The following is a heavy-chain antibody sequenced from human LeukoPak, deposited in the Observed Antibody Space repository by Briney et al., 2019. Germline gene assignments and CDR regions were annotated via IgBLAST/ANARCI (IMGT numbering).Heavy chain of an antibody. CDR3: ARDRAVTQDWVEFDP. D-gene: IGHD4-17*01. J-gene: IGHJ5*02. Sequence: GGSLRLSYAGSGFNVSNYYMSWVRQAPGKGLEWVSLIRDSGEPFYADSVRGRFTVSRDNSKNTMYLQMNRLRVEDTAVYFCARDRAVTQDWVEFDPWGQGTLVTVSS. CDR2: IRDSGEP. V-gene: IGHV3-66*03. CDR1: GFNVSNYY.